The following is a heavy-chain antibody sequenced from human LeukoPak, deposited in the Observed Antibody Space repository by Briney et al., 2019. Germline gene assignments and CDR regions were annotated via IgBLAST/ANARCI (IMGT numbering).Heavy chain of an antibody. D-gene: IGHD6-19*01. CDR1: GFTFSSYS. CDR2: ISSSSSTI. V-gene: IGHV3-48*04. Sequence: GGSLRLSCAASGFTFSSYSVNWVRPAPGKGLEWVSYISSSSSTIYYADSVKGRFTISRDNAKNSLYLQMNRLRAEDTAVYYCARAYNGGHAVAGTITEYFQHWGQGTLVTVSS. J-gene: IGHJ1*01. CDR3: ARAYNGGHAVAGTITEYFQH.